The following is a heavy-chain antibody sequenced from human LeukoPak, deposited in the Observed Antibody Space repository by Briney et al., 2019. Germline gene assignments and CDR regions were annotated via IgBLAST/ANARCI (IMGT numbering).Heavy chain of an antibody. CDR3: ATDRGWRTSGYYLYYFEY. CDR2: IKHDGSEK. V-gene: IGHV3-7*01. D-gene: IGHD3-3*01. CDR1: GFTVSSNY. J-gene: IGHJ4*02. Sequence: LPGGSLRLSCAASGFTVSSNYMSWVRQAPGKGLEWVASIKHDGSEKYYVDSVRGRFTISRDNTMNSLYLQMSSLRAEDTAVYYCATDRGWRTSGYYLYYFEYWGQGTLVTYSS.